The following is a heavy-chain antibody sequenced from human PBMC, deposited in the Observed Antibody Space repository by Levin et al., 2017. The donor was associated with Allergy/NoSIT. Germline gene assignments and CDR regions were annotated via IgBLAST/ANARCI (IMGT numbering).Heavy chain of an antibody. CDR3: ARFVTDEIYFDY. V-gene: IGHV4-31*03. J-gene: IGHJ4*02. CDR1: GGSISSGGYY. D-gene: IGHD2-21*01. CDR2: IYYSGST. Sequence: SETLSLTCTVSGGSISSGGYYWSWIRQHPGKGLEWIGYIYYSGSTYYNPSLKSRVTISVDTSKNQFSLKLSSVTAADTAVYYCARFVTDEIYFDYWGQGTLVTVSS.